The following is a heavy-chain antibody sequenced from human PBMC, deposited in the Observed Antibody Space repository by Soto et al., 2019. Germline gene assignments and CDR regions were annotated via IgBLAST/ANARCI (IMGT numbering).Heavy chain of an antibody. Sequence: GGSLRLSCAASGFNFSDHYMNWIRQAPGKGLEWVSYISGSSRYTNFADSVKGRFTISRDNAKSSLYLQMNSLRAEDTAVYYCARNTSGWHYYDYWGQGTPVTVSS. CDR1: GFNFSDHY. V-gene: IGHV3-11*06. CDR3: ARNTSGWHYYDY. D-gene: IGHD6-19*01. CDR2: ISGSSRYT. J-gene: IGHJ4*02.